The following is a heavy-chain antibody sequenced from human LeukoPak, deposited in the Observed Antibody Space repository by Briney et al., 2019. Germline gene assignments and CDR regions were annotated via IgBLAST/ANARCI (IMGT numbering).Heavy chain of an antibody. V-gene: IGHV1-2*06. CDR1: GYTFTCYY. D-gene: IGHD2-21*02. CDR3: AREYCGGDCYFDY. Sequence: ASVKVSCKASGYTFTCYYMHWVRQAPGQGLEWMGRINPNSGGTNYAQKFQGRVTMTRDTSISTAYMELSRLRSDDTAVYYCAREYCGGDCYFDYWGQGTLVTVSS. J-gene: IGHJ4*02. CDR2: INPNSGGT.